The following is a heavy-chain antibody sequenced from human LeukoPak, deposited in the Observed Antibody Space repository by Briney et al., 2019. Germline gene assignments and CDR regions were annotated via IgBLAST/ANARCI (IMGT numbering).Heavy chain of an antibody. Sequence: GGSLRLSCAASGFTFSSYAMSWVRQAPGKGLEWVSTISGSAGTTYYADSVKGRFTISRDNSKNTLYLQMNSLIADDTAVYYCAKQNFYGFNCFDYWGQGSLVTVSS. D-gene: IGHD3-10*01. V-gene: IGHV3-23*01. CDR2: ISGSAGTT. CDR3: AKQNFYGFNCFDY. J-gene: IGHJ4*02. CDR1: GFTFSSYA.